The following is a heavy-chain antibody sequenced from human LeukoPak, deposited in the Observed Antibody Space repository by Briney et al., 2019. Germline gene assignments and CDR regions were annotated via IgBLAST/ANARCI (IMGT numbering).Heavy chain of an antibody. CDR1: GFTFSSYS. CDR3: ARDGRNLVAGTHFVY. CDR2: ISSSGSYM. J-gene: IGHJ4*02. D-gene: IGHD6-19*01. Sequence: PGGSLRLSCAASGFTFSSYSMNWVRQAPGKGLEWVSSISSSGSYMYYADSVRGRFTISRGNAKNSLYLQMDSLGAEDTAVYYCARDGRNLVAGTHFVYWGQGTLVTVSS. V-gene: IGHV3-21*01.